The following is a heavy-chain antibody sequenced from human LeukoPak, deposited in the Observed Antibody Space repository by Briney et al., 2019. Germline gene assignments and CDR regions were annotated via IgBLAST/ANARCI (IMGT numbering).Heavy chain of an antibody. CDR1: GYTLTELS. Sequence: ASVKVSCKVSGYTLTELSMHWVRQAPGKGLEWMGGFDPEDGETIYAQKFQGRVTMTEDTSTDTAYMELSSLRSEDTAVYYCATMFRGVRGVIIGFPTYYYYMDVWGKGTTVTISS. D-gene: IGHD3-10*01. CDR3: ATMFRGVRGVIIGFPTYYYYMDV. J-gene: IGHJ6*03. V-gene: IGHV1-24*01. CDR2: FDPEDGET.